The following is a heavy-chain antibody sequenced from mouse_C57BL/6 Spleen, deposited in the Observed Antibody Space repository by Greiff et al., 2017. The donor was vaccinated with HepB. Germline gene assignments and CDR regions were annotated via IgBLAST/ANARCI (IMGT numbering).Heavy chain of an antibody. D-gene: IGHD1-1*01. CDR3: ARDRGSSYDWYFDV. CDR1: GYSITSGYY. V-gene: IGHV3-6*01. Sequence: EVQLQESGPGLVKPSQSLSLTCSVTGYSITSGYYWNWIRQFPGNKLEWMGYISYDGSNNYNPSLKNRISITRDTSKNQFFLKLNSVTTEDTATYYCARDRGSSYDWYFDVWGTGTTVTVSS. J-gene: IGHJ1*03. CDR2: ISYDGSN.